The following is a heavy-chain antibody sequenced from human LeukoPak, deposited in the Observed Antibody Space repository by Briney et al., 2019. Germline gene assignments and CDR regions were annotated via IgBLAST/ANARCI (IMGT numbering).Heavy chain of an antibody. CDR3: ARDLRCGSGGSCYSQYYFDY. V-gene: IGHV4-4*07. CDR1: GGSISSYY. CDR2: IYTSGST. J-gene: IGHJ4*02. Sequence: SETLSLTCTVSGGSISSYYWSWIRQPAGKGLEWIGRIYTSGSTNYKPSLKSRVTMSVDTSKNQFSLKLSSVTAADTAVYYCARDLRCGSGGSCYSQYYFDYWGQGTLVTVSS. D-gene: IGHD2-15*01.